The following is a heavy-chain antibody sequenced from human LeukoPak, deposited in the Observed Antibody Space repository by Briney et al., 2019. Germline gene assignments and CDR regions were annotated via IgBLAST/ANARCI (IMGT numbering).Heavy chain of an antibody. Sequence: PGGSLRLSWAASGFTFSSYGMHWVRQAPGKGLEWVAVISYDGSNKYYADSVKGRFTISRDNSKNTLFLQMNSLRAEDTAVYYCARGGYSSSWYHFDYWGQGTLVTVSS. CDR1: GFTFSSYG. CDR2: ISYDGSNK. D-gene: IGHD6-13*01. J-gene: IGHJ4*02. CDR3: ARGGYSSSWYHFDY. V-gene: IGHV3-30*03.